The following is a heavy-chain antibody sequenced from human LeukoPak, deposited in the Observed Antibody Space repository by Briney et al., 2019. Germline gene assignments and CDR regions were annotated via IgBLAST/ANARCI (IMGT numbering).Heavy chain of an antibody. J-gene: IGHJ4*02. CDR2: IYSGGST. D-gene: IGHD4-17*01. V-gene: IGHV3-53*01. CDR3: ASSHDYGDPFDY. Sequence: GGSLRLSCAASGFTVSSNYMSWVRQAPGKGLEWVSVIYSGGSTYYAGSVKGRFTISRDNSKNTLYLQMNSLRAEDTAVYYCASSHDYGDPFDYWGQGTLVTVSS. CDR1: GFTVSSNY.